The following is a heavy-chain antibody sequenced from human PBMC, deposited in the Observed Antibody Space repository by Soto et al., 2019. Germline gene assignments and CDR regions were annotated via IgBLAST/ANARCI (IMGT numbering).Heavy chain of an antibody. CDR1: GYSFTIYW. CDR2: IDPSDSYT. J-gene: IGHJ4*02. Sequence: PGESLKISCKGSGYSFTIYWISWVRQMPGKGLEWMGRIDPSDSYTEYSPSFQGHVTISADKSSSTAFLQWSSLKASDTAMYYCATHHPTIAAAATNDYWGQGTLVTVSS. CDR3: ATHHPTIAAAATNDY. V-gene: IGHV5-10-1*01. D-gene: IGHD6-13*01.